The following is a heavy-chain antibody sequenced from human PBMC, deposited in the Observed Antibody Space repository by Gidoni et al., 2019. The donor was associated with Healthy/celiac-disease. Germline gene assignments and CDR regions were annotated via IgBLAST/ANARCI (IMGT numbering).Heavy chain of an antibody. CDR2: INSDGSST. D-gene: IGHD3-3*01. CDR3: ASGKRRYDFWSGHHLFDGMDV. V-gene: IGHV3-74*01. CDR1: GFTFSSYW. J-gene: IGHJ6*02. Sequence: EVQLVESGGGLVQPGGSLRLSCAASGFTFSSYWMHWVRQAPGKGLVWVSRINSDGSSTSYADSVKGRFTISRDNAKNTLYLQMNSLRAEDTAVYYCASGKRRYDFWSGHHLFDGMDVWGQGTTVTVSS.